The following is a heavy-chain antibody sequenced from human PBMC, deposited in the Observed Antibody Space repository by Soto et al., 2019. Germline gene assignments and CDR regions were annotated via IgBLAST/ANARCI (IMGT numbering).Heavy chain of an antibody. CDR3: ARGPFCGNDCYFDV. CDR1: GGSISRFY. CDR2: IYSSGAT. D-gene: IGHD2-21*02. Sequence: SETLSITCTVAGGSISRFYWSWVRQPAGKGLEWIGRIYSSGATKYNPSLRNRVTMSVDTSTDQYSLNLASMTAADTAVYFCARGPFCGNDCYFDVWGQGTQVTVS. J-gene: IGHJ4*02. V-gene: IGHV4-4*07.